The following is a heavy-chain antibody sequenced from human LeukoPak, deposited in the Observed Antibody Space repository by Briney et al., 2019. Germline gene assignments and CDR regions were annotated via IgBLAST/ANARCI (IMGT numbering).Heavy chain of an antibody. CDR2: SSSSGSGV. CDR3: ARDRKNWDALDL. J-gene: IGHJ3*01. D-gene: IGHD1-1*01. V-gene: IGHV3-48*03. Sequence: PGGSLRLSCVASGFTLRNYDLNWVRQAPGKGLEWIAYSSSSGSGVYYADAVKGRFTISRDNAQNSVFLQMNSLRGDDTALYYCARDRKNWDALDLWGHGTMVTVSS. CDR1: GFTLRNYD.